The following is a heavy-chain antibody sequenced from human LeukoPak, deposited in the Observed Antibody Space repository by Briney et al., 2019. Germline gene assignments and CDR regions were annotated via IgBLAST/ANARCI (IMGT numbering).Heavy chain of an antibody. D-gene: IGHD3-9*01. J-gene: IGHJ4*02. CDR3: AKDRGYFEVFDY. CDR1: GFTFSSYV. Sequence: GGSLRLSCAASGFTFSSYVMVWVRQAPGKGLEWVSGIGGSGKNIYYADSVVGRFTISRDNSKNTLYLQMNSLRAEDTAVYYCAKDRGYFEVFDYWGQGTLVTVSS. CDR2: IGGSGKNI. V-gene: IGHV3-23*01.